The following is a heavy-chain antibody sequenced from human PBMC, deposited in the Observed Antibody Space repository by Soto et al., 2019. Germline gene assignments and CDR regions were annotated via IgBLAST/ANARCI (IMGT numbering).Heavy chain of an antibody. CDR1: GGSISIGDHY. D-gene: IGHD2-15*01. J-gene: IGHJ2*01. Sequence: QVQLQESGPGLVKPSQTLTLTCTVSGGSISIGDHYWSWIRQPPGKGLEWIGYIYYSGRTYFSPSLKSRVTISVDTSKNQFSLRQSSVTGSDAAVYYCAKVPSSNYGGSRDWYFDLWGRGTLVSVSS. CDR2: IYYSGRT. CDR3: AKVPSSNYGGSRDWYFDL. V-gene: IGHV4-30-4*01.